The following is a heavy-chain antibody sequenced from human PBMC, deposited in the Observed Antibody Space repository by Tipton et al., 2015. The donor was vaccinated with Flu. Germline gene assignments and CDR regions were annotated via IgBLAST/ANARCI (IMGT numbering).Heavy chain of an antibody. D-gene: IGHD1-20*01. CDR1: GYTFTSYY. J-gene: IGHJ6*02. Sequence: QLVQSGPEVKKPGASVKVSCKASGYTFTSYYMHWVRQAPGQGLEWMGIINPSGGSTSYAQKFQGRVTMTRDTSTSTVYMELSSLRSEDTAVYYCARDLLYDWNQGYGMDVWGQGTTVTVSS. CDR2: INPSGGST. CDR3: ARDLLYDWNQGYGMDV. V-gene: IGHV1-46*01.